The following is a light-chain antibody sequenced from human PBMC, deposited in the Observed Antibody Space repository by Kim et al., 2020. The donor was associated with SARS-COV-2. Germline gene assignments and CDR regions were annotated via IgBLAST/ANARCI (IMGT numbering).Light chain of an antibody. CDR2: DNN. CDR1: SSNIGNNY. CDR3: GTWDTTLSAVV. Sequence: QSVLTQPPSVSAAPGQKVTISCSGTSSNIGNNYISWFQQHPGTAPRLLIYDNNKRPSGIPDRFSGSKSGTSATLGITGLQTGDEAVYYCGTWDTTLSAVVFGGGTQLTVL. V-gene: IGLV1-51*01. J-gene: IGLJ2*01.